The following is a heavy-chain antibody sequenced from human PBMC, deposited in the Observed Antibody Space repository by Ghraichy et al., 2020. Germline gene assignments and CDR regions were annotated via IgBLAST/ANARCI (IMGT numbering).Heavy chain of an antibody. Sequence: ESLNISCAASGFTFSSYSMNWVRQAPGKGLEWVSSISSSSSYIYYADSVKGRFTISRDNAKNSLYLQMNSLRAEDTAVYYCARDSVEGFDYWGQGTLVTVSS. J-gene: IGHJ4*02. CDR3: ARDSVEGFDY. CDR2: ISSSSSYI. D-gene: IGHD4-23*01. V-gene: IGHV3-21*01. CDR1: GFTFSSYS.